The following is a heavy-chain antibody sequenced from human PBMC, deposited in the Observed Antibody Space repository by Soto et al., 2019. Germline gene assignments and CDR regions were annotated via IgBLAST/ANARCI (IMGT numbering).Heavy chain of an antibody. CDR3: AREERRITMRLVVITNGMDV. CDR2: ISYDGSNK. CDR1: GFTFSSYA. D-gene: IGHD3-22*01. Sequence: PWGSLRLSCAASGFTFSSYAMHWVRQAPGKGLEWVAVISYDGSNKYYADSVKGRFTISRDNSKNTLYLQMNSLRAEDTAVYYCAREERRITMRLVVITNGMDVWGQGTTVTVSS. J-gene: IGHJ6*02. V-gene: IGHV3-30-3*01.